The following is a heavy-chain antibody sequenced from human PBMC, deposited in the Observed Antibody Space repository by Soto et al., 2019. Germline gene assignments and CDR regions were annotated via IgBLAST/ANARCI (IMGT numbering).Heavy chain of an antibody. D-gene: IGHD3-10*01. CDR3: ARRMVRGVIRRFDP. V-gene: IGHV3-11*01. J-gene: IGHJ5*02. CDR1: GFTFSDYY. Sequence: PVGSLRLPCAASGFTFSDYYMSWIRQAPGKGLEWVSYISSSGSTIYYADSVKGRFTISRDNAKNSLYLQMNSLRAEDTAVYYCARRMVRGVIRRFDPWGQGTLVTVSS. CDR2: ISSSGSTI.